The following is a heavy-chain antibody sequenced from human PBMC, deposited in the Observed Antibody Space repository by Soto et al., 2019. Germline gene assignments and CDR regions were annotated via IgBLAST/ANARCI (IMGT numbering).Heavy chain of an antibody. V-gene: IGHV3-23*01. CDR3: AKRLMSGDEGF. J-gene: IGHJ4*02. D-gene: IGHD2-21*02. CDR1: GFTFSDFA. Sequence: GGSLRLSCAASGFTFSDFAMMWVRQAPGQGPECVSAISAGGVATYYADSVMGRFTISRDNSRNTLYLQMNSLRGEDTAVYYCAKRLMSGDEGFWGRGTLVTVSS. CDR2: ISAGGVAT.